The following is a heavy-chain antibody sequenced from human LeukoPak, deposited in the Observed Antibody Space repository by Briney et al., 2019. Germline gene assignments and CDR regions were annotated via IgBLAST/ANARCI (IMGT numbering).Heavy chain of an antibody. CDR2: IYYSGST. J-gene: IGHJ4*02. CDR1: GGSISSYY. Sequence: SETLSLTCTVSGGSISSYYWSWIRQPPGKGLEWIGYIYYSGSTNYNPSLKSRVTISVDTSKNQFSLQLNSVTPEDTAVYYCARGVLAAAGAQPIDYWGQGTLVTVSS. CDR3: ARGVLAAAGAQPIDY. D-gene: IGHD6-13*01. V-gene: IGHV4-59*12.